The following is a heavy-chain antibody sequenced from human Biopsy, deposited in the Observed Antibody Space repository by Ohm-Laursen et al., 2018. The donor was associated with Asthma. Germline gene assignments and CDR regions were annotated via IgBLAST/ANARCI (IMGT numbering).Heavy chain of an antibody. CDR1: GGTFSNNS. Sequence: SSVKVSCKASGGTFSNNSINWVRQAPGQGLEWMGGLIPVLGTPDHAQMFEGRVTITADESTSTAYMELSSLSSEDTAVYYCARGYSGSDRIVYYYSGLEVWGQGTTVTVSS. CDR3: ARGYSGSDRIVYYYSGLEV. V-gene: IGHV1-69*01. D-gene: IGHD5-12*01. CDR2: LIPVLGTP. J-gene: IGHJ6*02.